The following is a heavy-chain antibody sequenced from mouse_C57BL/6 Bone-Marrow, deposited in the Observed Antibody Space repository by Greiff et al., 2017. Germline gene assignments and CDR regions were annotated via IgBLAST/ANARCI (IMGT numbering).Heavy chain of an antibody. D-gene: IGHD1-1*01. V-gene: IGHV1-81*01. CDR2: IYPRSGNT. CDR3: ARRALLRSYWYFDV. Sequence: QVQLQQSGAELARPGASVKLSCKASGYTFTSYGISWVKQRTGQGLEWIGEIYPRSGNTYYNEKFKGKATLTADKSSSTAYMGLRSLTSEDSAVYFCARRALLRSYWYFDVWGTGTTVTVSS. CDR1: GYTFTSYG. J-gene: IGHJ1*03.